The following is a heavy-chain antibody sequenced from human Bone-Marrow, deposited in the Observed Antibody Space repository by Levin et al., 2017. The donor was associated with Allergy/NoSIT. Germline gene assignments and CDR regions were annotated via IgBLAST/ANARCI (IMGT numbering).Heavy chain of an antibody. Sequence: SETLSLTCTVSGDSISSAIWSWIRQPPGKGLEWIGYIDYRGSTNHNPSLESRVTISGDTSKNQLSLRLSSGTAEDTAVYYCARGKYYYDASGAAGYAFDVWGQGTLVTVSS. CDR1: GDSISSAI. V-gene: IGHV4-59*01. D-gene: IGHD3-22*01. J-gene: IGHJ3*01. CDR2: IDYRGST. CDR3: ARGKYYYDASGAAGYAFDV.